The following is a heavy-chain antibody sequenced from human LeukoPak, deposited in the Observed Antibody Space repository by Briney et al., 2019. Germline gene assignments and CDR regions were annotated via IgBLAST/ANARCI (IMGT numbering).Heavy chain of an antibody. D-gene: IGHD2-2*01. CDR3: ARVVPAATSTWYFDY. CDR2: FDPEDGET. V-gene: IGHV1-24*01. Sequence: ASVKVSCKVSGYTLTELSMHWVRQAPGKGLEWMGGFDPEDGETIYAQKFQGRVTMTEDTSTDTAYMELSSLRSEDTAVYYCARVVPAATSTWYFDYWGQGTLVTVSS. J-gene: IGHJ4*02. CDR1: GYTLTELS.